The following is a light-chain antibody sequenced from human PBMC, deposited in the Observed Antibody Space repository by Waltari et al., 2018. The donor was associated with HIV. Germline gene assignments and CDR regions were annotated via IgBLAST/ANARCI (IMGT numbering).Light chain of an antibody. CDR2: RNY. CDR1: TSNITTQR. J-gene: IGLJ3*02. CDR3: EAWDSTLKETL. Sequence: QSVLTQPPSASGTPGHWVTISCSGSTSNITTQRLYWYQQLPGTAPKLLIYRNYKRPSGVPERFSVSKSGASASLVISGLRSEDEADYYCEAWDSTLKETLFGGGTKLTVL. V-gene: IGLV1-47*01.